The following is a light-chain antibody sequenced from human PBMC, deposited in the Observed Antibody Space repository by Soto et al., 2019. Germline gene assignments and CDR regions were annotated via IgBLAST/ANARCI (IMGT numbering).Light chain of an antibody. CDR2: DVS. V-gene: IGKV3-11*01. CDR3: QHRSSWPLT. CDR1: QSASSY. Sequence: IVLTQSPATMSLSPEETATLSSRASQSASSYLAWYQQKPGQAPRLLIYDVSKRATGIPARFSGSGSGTDFTLTISRLEPEDSAVYYCQHRSSWPLTFGGGTKVDI. J-gene: IGKJ4*01.